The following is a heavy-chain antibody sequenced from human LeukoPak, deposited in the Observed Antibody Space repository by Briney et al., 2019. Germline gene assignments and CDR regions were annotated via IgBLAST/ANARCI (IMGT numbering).Heavy chain of an antibody. CDR2: IIPIFGIA. V-gene: IGHV1-69*04. CDR1: GGTFSSYA. Sequence: SVKVSCKASGGTFSSYAISWVRQAPGQGLEWMGRIIPIFGIANYAQKFQGRVTITADKSTSTAYMELSSLRSEDTAVYYCARAPLHGDHRPRWGQGTLVTVSS. D-gene: IGHD4-17*01. CDR3: ARAPLHGDHRPR. J-gene: IGHJ4*02.